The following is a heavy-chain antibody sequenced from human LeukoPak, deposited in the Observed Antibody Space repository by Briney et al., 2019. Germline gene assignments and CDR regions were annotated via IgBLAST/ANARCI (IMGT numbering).Heavy chain of an antibody. V-gene: IGHV4-59*01. Sequence: RPSLTCTVSVGSPTSYYSSWVRQPPGKGLGWSGYIYISGGTNYNPSLKRRATTSVDTPKKQFSLKLSSVTAADTAVYYCARSNSLGARPSPPRYWGQGTLVTVSS. CDR3: ARSNSLGARPSPPRY. CDR1: VGSPTSYY. J-gene: IGHJ4*02. CDR2: IYISGGT. D-gene: IGHD6-6*01.